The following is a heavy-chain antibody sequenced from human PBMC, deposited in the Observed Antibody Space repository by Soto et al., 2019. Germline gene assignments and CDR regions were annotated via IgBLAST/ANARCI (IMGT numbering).Heavy chain of an antibody. CDR3: AKGPGDLYGSGTYSAYFDY. V-gene: IGHV3-23*01. CDR2: ISGSGGSA. J-gene: IGHJ4*02. D-gene: IGHD3-10*01. CDR1: GFTFNSYA. Sequence: EVQLLESGGGLVQPGGSLRLSCAASGFTFNSYAMNWVRQAPGKGLEWVSAISGSGGSAYYADSVRGRFTSSRDNSKNTLYLQMHSMRAEDTAVYYCAKGPGDLYGSGTYSAYFDYWGQGTLVTVSS.